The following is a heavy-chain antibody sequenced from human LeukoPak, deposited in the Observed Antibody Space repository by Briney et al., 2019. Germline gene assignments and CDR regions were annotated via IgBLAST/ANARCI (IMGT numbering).Heavy chain of an antibody. V-gene: IGHV3-33*06. D-gene: IGHD5-18*01. CDR1: GFTFSSYG. CDR3: AKDRYNYGSSVDY. J-gene: IGHJ4*02. Sequence: PGGSLRLSCAASGFTFSSYGMHWVRQAPGKGLEWVAVIWYDGSNKYYADSVKGRFTISRDNSKNTLHLQMNSLRAEDTAVYYCAKDRYNYGSSVDYWGQGTLVTVSS. CDR2: IWYDGSNK.